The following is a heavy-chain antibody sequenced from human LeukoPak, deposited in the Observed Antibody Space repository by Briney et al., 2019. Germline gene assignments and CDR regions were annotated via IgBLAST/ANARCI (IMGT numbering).Heavy chain of an antibody. CDR2: MNPNSGGT. J-gene: IGHJ4*02. V-gene: IGHV1-2*06. CDR1: RYTFTGYY. CDR3: ARYQKYCSSTSCDDY. Sequence: ASVKVSCKASRYTFTGYYMHWVRQAPGQGIKYMRRMNPNSGGTNYAQRFQGRVTMTRDTSISTAYMELSRLRSDDTAVYYCARYQKYCSSTSCDDYWGQGTLVTVSS. D-gene: IGHD2-2*01.